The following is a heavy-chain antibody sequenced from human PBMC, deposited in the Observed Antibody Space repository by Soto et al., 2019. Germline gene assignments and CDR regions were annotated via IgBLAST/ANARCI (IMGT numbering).Heavy chain of an antibody. V-gene: IGHV3-21*01. J-gene: IGHJ6*03. D-gene: IGHD2-21*02. Sequence: GGSLRLSCAASGFTFSSYSMNWVHQAPGKGLEWVSSISSSSSYIYYADSVKGRFTISRDNAKNSLYLQMNSLRAEDTAVYYCAGGVTASYYYYYMDVWGKGTTVTVSS. CDR3: AGGVTASYYYYYMDV. CDR1: GFTFSSYS. CDR2: ISSSSSYI.